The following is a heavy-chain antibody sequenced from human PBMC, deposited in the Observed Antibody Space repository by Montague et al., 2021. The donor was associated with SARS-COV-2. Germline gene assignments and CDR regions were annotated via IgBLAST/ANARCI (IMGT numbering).Heavy chain of an antibody. D-gene: IGHD3-9*01. J-gene: IGHJ3*02. V-gene: IGHV3-48*03. Sequence: SLRLSCAASGFTFSSYEMNWVRQAPGKGLKWVSYISSSGSTIYYADSVKGRFTISRDNAKNSLYLQMNSLGAEDTAVYYCASNVLRYFDWLFPADAFDIWGQGTMVTVSS. CDR3: ASNVLRYFDWLFPADAFDI. CDR2: ISSSGSTI. CDR1: GFTFSSYE.